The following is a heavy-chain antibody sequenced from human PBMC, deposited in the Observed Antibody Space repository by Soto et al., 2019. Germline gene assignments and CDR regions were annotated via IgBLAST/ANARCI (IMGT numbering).Heavy chain of an antibody. J-gene: IGHJ6*02. CDR1: GLTFSNAW. Sequence: PGGSLRLSCAASGLTFSNAWMNWVRQAPGKGLEWVGRIKSKTDGGTTDYAAPVKGRFTISRDDSKNTLYLQMNSLKTEDTAVYYCTAPVPSPLGYGMDVWGQGTTVTVSS. CDR2: IKSKTDGGTT. V-gene: IGHV3-15*07. D-gene: IGHD4-17*01. CDR3: TAPVPSPLGYGMDV.